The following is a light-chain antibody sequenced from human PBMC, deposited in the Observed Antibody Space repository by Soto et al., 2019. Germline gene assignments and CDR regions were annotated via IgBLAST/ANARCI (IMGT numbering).Light chain of an antibody. CDR1: QSVSSSY. CDR2: GAS. J-gene: IGKJ1*01. CDR3: QQYSSSPPT. V-gene: IGKV3-20*01. Sequence: EIVLSQSPGAPSLSSGEIAPPSLRASQSVSSSYLAWYQQKPGQAPRLLIFGASSRATGIPDRFSGSGSGTDLTLTISRLEPEDFAVYYCQQYSSSPPTFGQGTKVDIK.